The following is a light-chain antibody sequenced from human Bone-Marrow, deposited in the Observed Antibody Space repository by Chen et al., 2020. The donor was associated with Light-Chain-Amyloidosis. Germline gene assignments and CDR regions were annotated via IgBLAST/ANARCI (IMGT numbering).Light chain of an antibody. V-gene: IGLV3-21*02. Sequence: SYVLTQPSSVSVAPGQTATIACGGNNIGSTSVHWYQQTPGQAPLLVVYDDSDRPSGIPERLSGSNSGNTAPLTISGVEAGDEADYYCQVWDRSSDRPVFGGGTKLTV. CDR2: DDS. CDR1: NIGSTS. CDR3: QVWDRSSDRPV. J-gene: IGLJ3*02.